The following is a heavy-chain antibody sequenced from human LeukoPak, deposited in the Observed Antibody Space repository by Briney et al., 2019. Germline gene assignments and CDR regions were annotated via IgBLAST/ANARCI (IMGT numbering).Heavy chain of an antibody. D-gene: IGHD5-12*01. CDR2: ISRSGTSI. V-gene: IGHV3-48*04. Sequence: GRSLRLSCAASGFTFSSYGMHWVRQAPGKGLEWVSYISRSGTSIYYADSAKGRFTISRDNAKNSLYLQMNSLRAEDTAVYHCARTLRGYSGNDWGFDYWGQGTLVTVSS. CDR3: ARTLRGYSGNDWGFDY. J-gene: IGHJ4*02. CDR1: GFTFSSYG.